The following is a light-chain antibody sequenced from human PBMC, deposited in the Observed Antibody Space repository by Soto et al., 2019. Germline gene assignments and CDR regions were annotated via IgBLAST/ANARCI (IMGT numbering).Light chain of an antibody. Sequence: DIVMTQSPLSLPVTPGEPASISCRSSQSLLHSNGYTYLDWYLQKPGQSPQLLIYLGSNRSSGVTDRFSGSGSGTDFTLEIRRVEAEDVGVYYCMQALQTPWTFGQGTKVEIK. J-gene: IGKJ1*01. V-gene: IGKV2-28*01. CDR1: QSLLHSNGYTY. CDR3: MQALQTPWT. CDR2: LGS.